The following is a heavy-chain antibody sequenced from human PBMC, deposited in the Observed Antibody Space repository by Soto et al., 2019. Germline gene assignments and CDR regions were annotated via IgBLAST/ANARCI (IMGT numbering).Heavy chain of an antibody. CDR3: ARRYGGNFDY. V-gene: IGHV4-31*03. J-gene: IGHJ4*02. Sequence: SETLSPTCTVSGGSISSGGYYWSWIRQHPGKGLEWIGYIYYSGSTYYNPSLKSRVTISVDTSKNQFSLKLSSVTAADTAVYYCARRYGGNFDYWGQGTLVTVS. D-gene: IGHD2-15*01. CDR1: GGSISSGGYY. CDR2: IYYSGST.